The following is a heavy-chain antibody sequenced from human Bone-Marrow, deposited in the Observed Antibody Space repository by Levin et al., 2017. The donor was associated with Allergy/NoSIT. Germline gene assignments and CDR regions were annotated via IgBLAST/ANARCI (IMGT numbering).Heavy chain of an antibody. CDR1: GLIFRTCA. CDR3: ASVCGDYDGAFDN. D-gene: IGHD3-16*01. CDR2: ISGGGDKT. V-gene: IGHV3-23*01. Sequence: PGGSLRLSCAASGLIFRTCAMNWVRQAPGKGLEWVSGISGGGDKTFYGDSVQGRFSISRDNSKNTVYLQMNSLRAEDTAVYHCASVCGDYDGAFDNWGQGTLVTVSS. J-gene: IGHJ4*02.